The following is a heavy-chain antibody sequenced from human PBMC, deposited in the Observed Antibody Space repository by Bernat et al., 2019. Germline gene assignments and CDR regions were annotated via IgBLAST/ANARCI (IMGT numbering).Heavy chain of an antibody. CDR1: GDSVSSNSAA. Sequence: QVQLQQSGPGLVKPSQTLSLTCAISGDSVSSNSAAWNWIRQSPSRGLEWLGRTYYRSKWYNDYAVSVKSRITINPDTSKNQFSLQLNSVTPEDTAVYYCARVVGWGRLGGYYYYGMDVWGQGTTVTVSS. D-gene: IGHD3-16*01. CDR3: ARVVGWGRLGGYYYYGMDV. J-gene: IGHJ6*02. V-gene: IGHV6-1*01. CDR2: TYYRSKWYN.